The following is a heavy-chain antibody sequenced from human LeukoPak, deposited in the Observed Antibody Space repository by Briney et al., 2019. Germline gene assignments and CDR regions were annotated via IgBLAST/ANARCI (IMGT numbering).Heavy chain of an antibody. D-gene: IGHD3-10*01. Sequence: PGGSLRLSCAASGFILSDYYMSWIRQAPGKGLEWVAYISTSDRTTYYADSVKGRFTISRDNAKNSLYLQMNSLRAEDTAVYYCARVLAGSYYYMDVWGKGTTVTISS. CDR3: ARVLAGSYYYMDV. V-gene: IGHV3-11*04. CDR2: ISTSDRTT. CDR1: GFILSDYY. J-gene: IGHJ6*03.